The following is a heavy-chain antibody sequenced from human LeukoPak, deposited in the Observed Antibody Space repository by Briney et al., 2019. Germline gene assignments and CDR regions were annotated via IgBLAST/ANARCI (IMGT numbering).Heavy chain of an antibody. D-gene: IGHD6-19*01. J-gene: IGHJ4*02. CDR3: ARDVGSGWFDY. CDR1: GFTFSSFE. Sequence: GGALRLSCAASGFTFSSFEMNWGRQAPGKVLEWVSYMSNSGRTIYYADSVKGRFTISRDNAKNSLYLQMNSLRAEDTAVYYCARDVGSGWFDYWGQGTLVTVSS. V-gene: IGHV3-48*03. CDR2: MSNSGRTI.